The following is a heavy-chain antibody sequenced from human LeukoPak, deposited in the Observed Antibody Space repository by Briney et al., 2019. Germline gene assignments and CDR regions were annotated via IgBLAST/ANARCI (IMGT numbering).Heavy chain of an antibody. Sequence: PSETLSLTCTVSGGSGSSKSWSWVRQPPGKGLEWIGDIYSTGSINYNPSFESRVTISVDATKNQFSLKLSSVTAADTAVYYCARLLVAPCVGEFFFGYWGQGTLVTVSS. CDR2: IYSTGSI. D-gene: IGHD2-8*02. CDR1: GGSGSSKS. V-gene: IGHV4-59*08. CDR3: ARLLVAPCVGEFFFGY. J-gene: IGHJ4*02.